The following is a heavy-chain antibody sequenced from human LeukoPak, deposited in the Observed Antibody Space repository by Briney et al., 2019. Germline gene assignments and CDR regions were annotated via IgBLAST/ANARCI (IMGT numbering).Heavy chain of an antibody. CDR3: ARLSYGSGSYYNFYFES. V-gene: IGHV4-39*01. CDR2: IYHSGNT. Sequence: SETLSLTCTVSGGSINSGSYYWGWIRQPPGKGLEWIGSIYHSGNTYYNASLKSRVTISVDTPKNQFSLKLSSVTAADTSVYYCARLSYGSGSYYNFYFESWGQGTLVTVSS. D-gene: IGHD3-10*01. CDR1: GGSINSGSYY. J-gene: IGHJ4*02.